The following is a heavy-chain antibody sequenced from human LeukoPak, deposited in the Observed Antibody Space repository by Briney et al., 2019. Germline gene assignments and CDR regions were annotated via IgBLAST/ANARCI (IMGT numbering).Heavy chain of an antibody. Sequence: SETLSLTCTVSGGSISSYYWSWIRQPPGKGLEWIGYIYYSGSTNYNPSLKSRVTISVDTSKNQFSLRLSSMTAADTAVYYCARVTGYTIEDYFDYWGQGTLVTVSS. CDR3: ARVTGYTIEDYFDY. CDR2: IYYSGST. V-gene: IGHV4-59*01. J-gene: IGHJ4*02. D-gene: IGHD3-9*01. CDR1: GGSISSYY.